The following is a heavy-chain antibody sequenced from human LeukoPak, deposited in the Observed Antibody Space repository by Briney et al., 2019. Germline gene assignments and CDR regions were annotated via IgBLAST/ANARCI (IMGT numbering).Heavy chain of an antibody. Sequence: GGSLSLSCAASGFTFSSYSMNWVRQAPGKGLEWVSSISSSSSYIYYADSVKGRFTISRDNAKNSLYLQMNSLRAEDTAVYYCARDAGYGDAFDIWGQGTMVTVSS. CDR1: GFTFSSYS. D-gene: IGHD5-12*01. J-gene: IGHJ3*02. CDR3: ARDAGYGDAFDI. CDR2: ISSSSSYI. V-gene: IGHV3-21*01.